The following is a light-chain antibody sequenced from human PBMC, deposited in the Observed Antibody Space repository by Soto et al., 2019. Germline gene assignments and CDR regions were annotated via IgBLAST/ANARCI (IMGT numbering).Light chain of an antibody. V-gene: IGLV2-8*01. CDR1: SNDVGGYDY. CDR2: EVS. J-gene: IGLJ2*01. Sequence: QSVLTQPPFASGSPGQSVTVSCTGTSNDVGGYDYVSWFQQHPGKAPKLMIYEVSKRPSGVPDRFSGSKSGNTASLTVSGLRAEDEADYYCTSYVGSLVVFGGGTKLTVL. CDR3: TSYVGSLVV.